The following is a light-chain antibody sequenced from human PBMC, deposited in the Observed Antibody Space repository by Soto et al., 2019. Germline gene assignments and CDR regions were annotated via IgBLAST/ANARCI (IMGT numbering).Light chain of an antibody. CDR3: MQTLHRHT. J-gene: IGKJ4*01. Sequence: DIVVTQSPLSLPVTPGEPASISCRSSQSLLHSNGYTYLDWFLQKPGQSPQLLIYMGSNRASGVPDRFSGSGSGKDFTLKISRVEAEDVGVYYCMQTLHRHTFGGGTKLEI. V-gene: IGKV2-28*01. CDR2: MGS. CDR1: QSLLHSNGYTY.